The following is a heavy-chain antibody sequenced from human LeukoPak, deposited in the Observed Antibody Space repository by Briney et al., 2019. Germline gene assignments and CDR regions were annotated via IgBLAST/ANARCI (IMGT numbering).Heavy chain of an antibody. Sequence: GGSLRLSCAASGFTFSSYAMSWVRQAPGKGLEWVSVISGRGGSTYYADFVKGRFTSSRDDSKNTVFLQMTSLRVDDTGVYYCARDLGTTNYYFDHWGQGTLVTVSS. V-gene: IGHV3-23*01. CDR3: ARDLGTTNYYFDH. D-gene: IGHD7-27*01. CDR1: GFTFSSYA. CDR2: ISGRGGST. J-gene: IGHJ4*02.